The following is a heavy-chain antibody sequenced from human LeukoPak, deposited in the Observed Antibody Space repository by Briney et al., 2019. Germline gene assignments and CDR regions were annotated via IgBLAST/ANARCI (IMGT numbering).Heavy chain of an antibody. J-gene: IGHJ5*02. V-gene: IGHV4-59*01. Sequence: PSETLSLTCTVSSDSISSYYWSWIRQPPGKGLEWIGHIHYTGTTSYNPSLKSRVTISVDTSKNQFSLTLSSVTAADTAVYYCARDRDDSSTYYFRLDPWGQGTLVTVSS. CDR1: SDSISSYY. D-gene: IGHD3-22*01. CDR2: IHYTGTT. CDR3: ARDRDDSSTYYFRLDP.